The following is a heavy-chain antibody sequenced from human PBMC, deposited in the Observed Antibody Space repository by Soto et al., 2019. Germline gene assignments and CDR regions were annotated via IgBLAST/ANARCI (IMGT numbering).Heavy chain of an antibody. CDR3: AKLDGDYASDY. CDR1: GFTFSSYA. J-gene: IGHJ4*02. CDR2: ISGSSGST. Sequence: EVQLLESGGGLVQPGGSLRLSCAASGFTFSSYAMSWVRQPPGRGLEWVSAISGSSGSTYYADSVKGRFTISRDNSKSTLYLQMNSLRAEDTVVYYCAKLDGDYASDYWGQGTLVTVSS. D-gene: IGHD4-17*01. V-gene: IGHV3-23*01.